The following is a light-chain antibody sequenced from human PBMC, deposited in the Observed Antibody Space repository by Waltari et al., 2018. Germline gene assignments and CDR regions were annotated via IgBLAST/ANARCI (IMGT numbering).Light chain of an antibody. CDR3: QHHFRLPAT. Sequence: IMLTQSPGTLYLSPGERATLSCRASQSISRYLAWYQQKPGQAPRLLIYGASTRATGIPDRFSGSWSGTDFSLTISGLEPEDSAVYYCQHHFRLPATFGQGTKVEIK. V-gene: IGKV3-20*01. CDR1: QSISRY. J-gene: IGKJ1*01. CDR2: GAS.